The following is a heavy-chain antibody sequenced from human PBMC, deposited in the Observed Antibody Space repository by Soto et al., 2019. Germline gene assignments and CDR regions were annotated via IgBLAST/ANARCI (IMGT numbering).Heavy chain of an antibody. CDR3: TGVGYYYYSIHV. V-gene: IGHV3-23*01. CDR1: GITFGNYA. J-gene: IGHJ6*03. CDR2: ISGSGGST. Sequence: GGSLRLSCAASGITFGNYAMSWVRQAPGRGLEWVSSISGSGGSTYYADSVKGRFTISRDNSKNTLYLQTNSLRAEDTAVYYCTGVGYYYYSIHVWGKGTAVTVSS. D-gene: IGHD1-1*01.